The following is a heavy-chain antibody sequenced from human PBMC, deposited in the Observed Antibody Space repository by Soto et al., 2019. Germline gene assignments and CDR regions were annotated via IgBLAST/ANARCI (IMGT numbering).Heavy chain of an antibody. CDR1: GGTFSSYA. V-gene: IGHV1-69*06. J-gene: IGHJ4*02. D-gene: IGHD3-22*01. Sequence: QVQLVQSGAEVKKPGSSVKVSCKASGGTFSSYAISWVRQAPGQGLEWMGGIIPIFGTANYAQKFQGRVTITADKSTSTAYMGLSSLRSEDTAVYYCASGKGYYYDSSGLRRFDYWGQGTLVTVSS. CDR3: ASGKGYYYDSSGLRRFDY. CDR2: IIPIFGTA.